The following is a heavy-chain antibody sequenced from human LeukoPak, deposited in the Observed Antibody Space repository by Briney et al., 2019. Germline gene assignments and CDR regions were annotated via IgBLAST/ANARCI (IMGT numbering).Heavy chain of an antibody. J-gene: IGHJ3*02. CDR2: IKQDGSEK. CDR3: ARHSSGWYDDAFDI. D-gene: IGHD6-19*01. V-gene: IGHV3-7*01. Sequence: GGSLRLSCAASGFTFSSYWMSWVRQAPGKGLEWVANIKQDGSEKYYVDSVKGRFTISRDNAKNSLYLQMNSLRAEDTAVYYCARHSSGWYDDAFDIWGQGTMVTVSS. CDR1: GFTFSSYW.